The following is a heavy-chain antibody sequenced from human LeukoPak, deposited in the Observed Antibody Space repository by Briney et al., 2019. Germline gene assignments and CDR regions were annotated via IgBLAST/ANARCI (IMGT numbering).Heavy chain of an antibody. CDR1: GRSSSSYY. CDR2: IYSSGSI. CDR3: ARERVDTALVGPRSYYYYMDV. J-gene: IGHJ6*03. V-gene: IGHV4-4*07. Sequence: SETLSLICTVSGRSSSSYYWSWIRQPAGKGLEWIGRIYSSGSINYNPSLKSRVTMSVDTSKNQFSLNLSSVTAADTAVYYCARERVDTALVGPRSYYYYMDVWGKGTTVTVSS. D-gene: IGHD5-18*01.